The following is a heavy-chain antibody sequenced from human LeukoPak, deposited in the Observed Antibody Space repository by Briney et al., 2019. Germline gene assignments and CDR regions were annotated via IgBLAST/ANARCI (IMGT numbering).Heavy chain of an antibody. D-gene: IGHD3-10*01. CDR3: ASTIPSSMGGYYSGMDV. Sequence: ASVNVSCKASGYTFTSYYMHWVRQAPGQGLEWMGIINPSGGSTSYAQKFQGRVTMTRDTSTSTVYMELSSLRSEDTAVYYCASTIPSSMGGYYSGMDVWGQGTTVTVSS. J-gene: IGHJ6*02. V-gene: IGHV1-46*01. CDR1: GYTFTSYY. CDR2: INPSGGST.